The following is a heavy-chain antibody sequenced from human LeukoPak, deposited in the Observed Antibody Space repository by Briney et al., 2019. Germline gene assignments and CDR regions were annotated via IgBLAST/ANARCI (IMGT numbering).Heavy chain of an antibody. V-gene: IGHV3-21*01. CDR1: GFTFSSYS. D-gene: IGHD6-19*01. Sequence: GGSLRLSCVVSGFTFSSYSMNWVRQAPGKGLEWVSSISASSNFISYADSVKGRFTISRDNAKKSLYLQMNSVRAEDTAVYYCARDPGYSSGWFDYWGQGALVTVSS. J-gene: IGHJ4*02. CDR3: ARDPGYSSGWFDY. CDR2: ISASSNFI.